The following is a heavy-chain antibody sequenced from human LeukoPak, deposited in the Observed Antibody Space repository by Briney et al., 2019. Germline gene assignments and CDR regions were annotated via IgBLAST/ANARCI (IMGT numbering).Heavy chain of an antibody. CDR1: GYTFTSYY. D-gene: IGHD1-26*01. V-gene: IGHV1-46*01. Sequence: ASVKVSCKASGYTFTSYYMHWVRQAPGQGLEWMGIINPSGGSTSYAQKFQGRVTMTRDMSTSTVYMELSSLRSEDTAVYYCARVSRGGSHGTEGTCFDYWGQGTLVTVSS. CDR2: INPSGGST. J-gene: IGHJ4*02. CDR3: ARVSRGGSHGTEGTCFDY.